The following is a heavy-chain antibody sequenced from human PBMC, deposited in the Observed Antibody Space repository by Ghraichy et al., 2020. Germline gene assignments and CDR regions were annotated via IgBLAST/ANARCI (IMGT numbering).Heavy chain of an antibody. V-gene: IGHV4-34*01. D-gene: IGHD1-14*01. CDR1: GGSFSDHY. CDR3: VRGGYGSPEYNFYGMDV. J-gene: IGHJ6*02. CDR2: INHSGST. Sequence: SETPSLTCAVYGGSFSDHYWSWIRQPPGKGLEWIGEINHSGSTNYNPSLKSRVTISVDTSKNQFSLKLTSVTAADTALYYCVRGGYGSPEYNFYGMDVWGQGTTVTVSS.